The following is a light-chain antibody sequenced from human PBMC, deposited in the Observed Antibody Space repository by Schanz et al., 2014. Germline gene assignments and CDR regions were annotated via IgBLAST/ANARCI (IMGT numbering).Light chain of an antibody. CDR3: HQYGSSPPWT. V-gene: IGKV3-20*01. J-gene: IGKJ1*01. CDR2: DTS. Sequence: EIVLTQSPATLSGSPGQRATLTCRASQSVGGDLAWYQQKPGQAPRLLIYDTSNRATGIPARFSGSGSGTDFTLTISRLEPEDFAVYYCHQYGSSPPWTFGQGTRVEIK. CDR1: QSVGGD.